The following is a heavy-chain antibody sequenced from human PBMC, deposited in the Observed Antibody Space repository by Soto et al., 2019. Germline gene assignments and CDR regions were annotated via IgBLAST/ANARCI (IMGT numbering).Heavy chain of an antibody. D-gene: IGHD3-16*01. CDR3: ASESYGGEFNY. V-gene: IGHV1-3*05. Sequence: QVQLVQSGAEEKKPGASVKVSCKASGYTFTSYAMHWVRQAPGQRLEWMGWINAGNGNTKYSQKFQGRVTITRDTAASTAYRERGSVRSEDTAVYDCASESYGGEFNYWGQGTVVTVSS. CDR2: INAGNGNT. CDR1: GYTFTSYA. J-gene: IGHJ4*02.